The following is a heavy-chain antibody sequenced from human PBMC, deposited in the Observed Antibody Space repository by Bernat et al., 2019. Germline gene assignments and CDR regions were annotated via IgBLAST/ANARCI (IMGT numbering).Heavy chain of an antibody. CDR2: ISYDGSNK. Sequence: QVQLVESGGGVVQPGRSLRLSCAASGFTFSSYAIHWVRQAPGKGLEWVAVISYDGSNKYYADSVKGRFTISRDNSKNTLYLQMNSLRAEDTAVYYCARDRVIEAAYYGMDVWGQGTTVTVSS. J-gene: IGHJ6*02. CDR3: ARDRVIEAAYYGMDV. D-gene: IGHD3-10*01. V-gene: IGHV3-30-3*01. CDR1: GFTFSSYA.